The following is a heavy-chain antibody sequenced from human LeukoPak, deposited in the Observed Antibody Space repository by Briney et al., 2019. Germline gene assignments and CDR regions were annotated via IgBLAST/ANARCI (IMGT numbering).Heavy chain of an antibody. D-gene: IGHD3-22*01. CDR3: ARVPYYYDSSGYYSSGGYFDY. CDR1: GYTFTSYA. Sequence: ASVKVSCKASGYTFTSYAMHWVRQAPGQRLEWMGWINAGNGNTKYSQEFQGRVTITRDTSASTAYMELSSLRSEDMAVYSCARVPYYYDSSGYYSSGGYFDYWGQGTLVTVSS. V-gene: IGHV1-3*03. J-gene: IGHJ4*02. CDR2: INAGNGNT.